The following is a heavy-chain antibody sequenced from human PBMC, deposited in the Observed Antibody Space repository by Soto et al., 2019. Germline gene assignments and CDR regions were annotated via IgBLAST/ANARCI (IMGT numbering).Heavy chain of an antibody. CDR1: GGSFSGYY. CDR2: INHSGST. V-gene: IGHV4-34*01. J-gene: IGHJ3*02. D-gene: IGHD3-9*01. Sequence: QVQLQQWGAGLLKPSETLSLTCAVYGGSFSGYYWSWIRQPPGKGLEWIGEINHSGSTNYNPSLKSRVTISVDTSKHQFSLKLSSVTAADTAVYYCARGSRLRYFDWLLGDAFDIWGQGTMVTVSS. CDR3: ARGSRLRYFDWLLGDAFDI.